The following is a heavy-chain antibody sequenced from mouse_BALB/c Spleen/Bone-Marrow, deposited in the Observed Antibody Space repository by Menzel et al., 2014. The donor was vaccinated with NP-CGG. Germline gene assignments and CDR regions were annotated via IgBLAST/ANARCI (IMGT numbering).Heavy chain of an antibody. CDR2: IWGGGNT. J-gene: IGHJ4*01. D-gene: IGHD1-1*01. CDR1: GFSLSRYN. Sequence: PCPVSPSPSLSIPCTVSGFSLSRYNVHWVRQPPGKGLEWLGVIWGGGNTDYNSGLKSRLNISKDNSKSQVFLKLNSLQTDDTAMYYCARFITTGTMDYWGQGTSVTVSS. CDR3: ARFITTGTMDY. V-gene: IGHV2-6-4*01.